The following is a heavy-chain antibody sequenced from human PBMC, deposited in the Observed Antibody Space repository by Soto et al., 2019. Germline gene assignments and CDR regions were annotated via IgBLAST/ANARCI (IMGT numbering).Heavy chain of an antibody. Sequence: GGSLRLSCAAAGVTCSSYWMIWVRRARGRGLEGGANIKKDGSEKYCVDSVKGRFTISRDNAKTSLYVQMTRLRAEDTAVYYCAREGYTCNYPGPNGGYYFDYWGQGTLVTVSS. CDR1: GVTCSSYW. J-gene: IGHJ4*02. CDR3: AREGYTCNYPGPNGGYYFDY. V-gene: IGHV3-7*01. D-gene: IGHD1-7*01. CDR2: IKKDGSEK.